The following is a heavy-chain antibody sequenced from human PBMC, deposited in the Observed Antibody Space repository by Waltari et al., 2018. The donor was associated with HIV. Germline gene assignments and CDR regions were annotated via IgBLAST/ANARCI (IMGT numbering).Heavy chain of an antibody. J-gene: IGHJ6*02. D-gene: IGHD3-22*01. CDR2: IYSGGST. Sequence: LIQPGGSLRLSCAASGFTVSSNYMSWVRQAPGKGLEWVSVIYSGGSTYYADSVKGRFTISRDNSKNTLYLQMNSLRAEDTAVYYCARDTYDSSGTWSDGMDVWGQGTTVTVSS. CDR1: GFTVSSNY. V-gene: IGHV3-53*01. CDR3: ARDTYDSSGTWSDGMDV.